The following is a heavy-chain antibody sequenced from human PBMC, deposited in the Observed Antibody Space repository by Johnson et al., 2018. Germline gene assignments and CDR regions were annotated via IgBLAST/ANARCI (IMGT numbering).Heavy chain of an antibody. CDR1: NFAFSSYA. J-gene: IGHJ3*02. Sequence: VQLLESGGGVVQPGRSLRVSCAASNFAFSSYAMHWVRQAPGKGLEWVAVISYDGSTNYYADSVTGRFTISRDNSKNTLYVQWNSLRTEDTAVYYCARAPTVTEGAFDMWGQGTMVTVSS. CDR2: ISYDGSTN. V-gene: IGHV3-30*03. D-gene: IGHD4-17*01. CDR3: ARAPTVTEGAFDM.